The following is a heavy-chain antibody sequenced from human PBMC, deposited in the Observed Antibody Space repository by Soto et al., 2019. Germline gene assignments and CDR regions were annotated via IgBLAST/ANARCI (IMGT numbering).Heavy chain of an antibody. CDR3: AKDPAYYYGSGSYLFDY. CDR2: ISGSGGST. CDR1: GFTFSSYA. Sequence: XGSLKLSCSAAGFTFSSYAMSWVRQAPGRGLEWVSAISGSGGSTYYADSVKGRFTISRDNPKNTLYLQMNSLRAEDTAVYYCAKDPAYYYGSGSYLFDYWGQGTLVTVSS. V-gene: IGHV3-23*01. D-gene: IGHD3-10*01. J-gene: IGHJ4*02.